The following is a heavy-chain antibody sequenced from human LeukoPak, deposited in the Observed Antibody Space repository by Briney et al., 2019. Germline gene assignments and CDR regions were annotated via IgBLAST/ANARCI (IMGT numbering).Heavy chain of an antibody. D-gene: IGHD3-10*01. CDR2: VNPNSGGS. V-gene: IGHV1-8*01. CDR1: GYTLTSYS. CDR3: AREVRRRTYDY. Sequence: ASVKVSCKASGYTLTSYSINWVRQATGQGLEWMGWVNPNSGGSGPAQKFQGRVTMTWNTPISTAYMELSSLTSDDTAVYYCAREVRRRTYDYWGQGTLVTVTP. J-gene: IGHJ4*02.